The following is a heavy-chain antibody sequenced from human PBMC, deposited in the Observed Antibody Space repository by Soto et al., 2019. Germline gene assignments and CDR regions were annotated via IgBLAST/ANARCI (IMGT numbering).Heavy chain of an antibody. D-gene: IGHD2-2*01. Sequence: PGGSLRLSCTASGFTFGDYAMSWFRQAPGKGLEWVGFIRSKAYGGTTEYAASVRGRFITSRDDSKSIAYLQMNSLKTEDTAVYYCASLTSWSQEYYYGMDVWGQGTTVTVSS. CDR2: IRSKAYGGTT. J-gene: IGHJ6*02. CDR1: GFTFGDYA. CDR3: ASLTSWSQEYYYGMDV. V-gene: IGHV3-49*03.